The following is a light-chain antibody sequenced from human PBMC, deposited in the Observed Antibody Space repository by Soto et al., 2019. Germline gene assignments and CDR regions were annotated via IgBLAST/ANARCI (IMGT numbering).Light chain of an antibody. V-gene: IGLV2-14*01. CDR1: SSDVGAYNF. Sequence: QSVLTQPASVSGSPGQSITISCTGTSSDVGAYNFVSWYQFHPGRAPKLIIYEVTIRPSGVSNRFSGSKSGNTASLTISGLQAEDEADYYCSSYTTSAPYVFGSGNKVTVL. J-gene: IGLJ1*01. CDR3: SSYTTSAPYV. CDR2: EVT.